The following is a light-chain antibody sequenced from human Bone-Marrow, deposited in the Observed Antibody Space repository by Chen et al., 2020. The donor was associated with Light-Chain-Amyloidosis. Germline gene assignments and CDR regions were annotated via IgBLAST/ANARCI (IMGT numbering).Light chain of an antibody. CDR1: QSVSSK. CDR3: QQYNNWPPYT. CDR2: GAS. V-gene: IGKV3-15*01. Sequence: EIVMTQSPATLSVSPGDRATLSCRASQSVSSKLAWYQQKAGQAPRLLIYGASTRATGIPARFSGSGSGTEFTLTISSMQSEDFAVYYCQQYNNWPPYTFGQGTKLEIK. J-gene: IGKJ2*01.